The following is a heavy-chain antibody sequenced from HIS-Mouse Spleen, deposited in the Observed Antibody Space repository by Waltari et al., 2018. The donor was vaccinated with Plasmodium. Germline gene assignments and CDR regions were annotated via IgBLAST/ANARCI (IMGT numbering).Heavy chain of an antibody. CDR2: IYSGGST. J-gene: IGHJ3*02. CDR3: ARDLHSSGWYAFDI. Sequence: EVQLVESGGGLVQPGGSLRLSCSASGFPVRRHYMCWGGQAPGKGLEGVSVIYSGGSTYYADSVKGRFTISRDNSKNTLYLQMNSLRAEDTAVYYCARDLHSSGWYAFDIWGQGTMVTVSS. CDR1: GFPVRRHY. V-gene: IGHV3-66*01. D-gene: IGHD6-19*01.